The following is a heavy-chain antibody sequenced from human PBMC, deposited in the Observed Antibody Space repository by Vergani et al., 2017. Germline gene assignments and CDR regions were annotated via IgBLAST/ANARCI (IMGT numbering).Heavy chain of an antibody. J-gene: IGHJ4*02. D-gene: IGHD3-3*01. CDR3: ANYDFWSGYSFGY. Sequence: EVQLVESGGGLVQPGGSLRLSCAASGFTSSHFWMSWVRQAPGKGLEWVANIKQDGSEKNYVDSVKGRFIISRDNAKNSLYLQMNSLRVEDTAVYYCANYDFWSGYSFGYWGQGTLVTVSS. V-gene: IGHV3-7*03. CDR1: GFTSSHFW. CDR2: IKQDGSEK.